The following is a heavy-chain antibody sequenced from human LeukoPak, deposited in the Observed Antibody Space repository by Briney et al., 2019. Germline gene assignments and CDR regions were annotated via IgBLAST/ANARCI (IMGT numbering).Heavy chain of an antibody. CDR2: IIPILGIA. CDR3: ARGSDYYGSGSYSYSPAYYYGMDF. J-gene: IGHJ6*02. Sequence: SVKVSCKASGGTFSSYAISWVRQAPGQGLEWMGRIIPILGIANYAQKFQGRVTITTDKSTSTAYMELSSLRSEDTAVYYCARGSDYYGSGSYSYSPAYYYGMDFWGQGTTVTVSS. D-gene: IGHD3-10*01. CDR1: GGTFSSYA. V-gene: IGHV1-69*04.